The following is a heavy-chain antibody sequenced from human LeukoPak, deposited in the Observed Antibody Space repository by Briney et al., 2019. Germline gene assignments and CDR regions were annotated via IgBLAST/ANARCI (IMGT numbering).Heavy chain of an antibody. CDR1: GYTFTGYH. D-gene: IGHD6-13*01. CDR2: INPYSGDT. CDR3: ARDKGSLTRSWYTGY. J-gene: IGHJ4*02. V-gene: IGHV1-2*06. Sequence: ATVKVSCKASGYTFTGYHIHWVRQAPGQGLEWVGRINPYSGDTNFAQKFQGRVTMTRDTSITTAYMDLSSLTPDDTAVYFCARDKGSLTRSWYTGYWGQGTQLTVSS.